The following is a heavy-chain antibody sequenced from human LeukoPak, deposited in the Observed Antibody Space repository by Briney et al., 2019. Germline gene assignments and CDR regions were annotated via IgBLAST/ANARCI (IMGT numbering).Heavy chain of an antibody. CDR1: GFTFSSYW. J-gene: IGHJ5*02. CDR3: ARGGVVVVPAAIPTNWFDP. CDR2: IKQDGSEK. Sequence: GGSLRLSCAASGFTFSSYWMSWVRQAPGKGLEWVANIKQDGSEKYYVDSVKGRFTISRDNAKNSLNLQMNSLRAGDTAVYYCARGGVVVVPAAIPTNWFDPWGQGTLVTVSS. V-gene: IGHV3-7*04. D-gene: IGHD2-2*01.